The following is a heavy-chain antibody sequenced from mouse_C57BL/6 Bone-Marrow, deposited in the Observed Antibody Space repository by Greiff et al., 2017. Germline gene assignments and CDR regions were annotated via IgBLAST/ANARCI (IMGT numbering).Heavy chain of an antibody. CDR3: ARPGIYYDYDGAY. CDR1: GFTFSDYG. Sequence: EVMLVESGGGLVKPGGSLKLSCAASGFTFSDYGMHWVRQAPEKGLEWVAYISSGSSTIYYADTVKGRFTISRDNAKNTLFLQMTSLRSEDTAMYYCARPGIYYDYDGAYWGQGTLVTVSA. J-gene: IGHJ3*01. CDR2: ISSGSSTI. D-gene: IGHD2-4*01. V-gene: IGHV5-17*01.